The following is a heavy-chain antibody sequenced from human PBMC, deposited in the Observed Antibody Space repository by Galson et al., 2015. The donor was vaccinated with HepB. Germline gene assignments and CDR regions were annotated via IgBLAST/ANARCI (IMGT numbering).Heavy chain of an antibody. V-gene: IGHV1-18*04. CDR1: GYTFTTNG. CDR3: ATDRDYRFDY. Sequence: SVQVSCKASGYTFTTNGISWVRQAPGQGLEWMGWISANGGNTKYAQNLQGRVTLTRDTSTSPAYLEPRSLRSDDTAAYYCATDRDYRFDYGGQGTLVTVSS. D-gene: IGHD4/OR15-4a*01. J-gene: IGHJ4*02. CDR2: ISANGGNT.